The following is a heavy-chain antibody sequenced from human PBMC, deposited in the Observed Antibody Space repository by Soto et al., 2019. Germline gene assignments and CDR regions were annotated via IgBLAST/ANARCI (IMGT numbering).Heavy chain of an antibody. CDR3: ARLVVVVPVANA. CDR1: GGSISSSYW. CDR2: IFYTGTT. V-gene: IGHV4-39*02. J-gene: IGHJ5*02. D-gene: IGHD2-2*01. Sequence: SETLSLTCAVSGGSISSSYWWNWVRQPPGRGLEWVGGIFYTGTTYYSPSLKDRVTISVDTSKNSFSLNLTSVTAADTGVYFCARLVVVVPVANAWGQGTLVTVSS.